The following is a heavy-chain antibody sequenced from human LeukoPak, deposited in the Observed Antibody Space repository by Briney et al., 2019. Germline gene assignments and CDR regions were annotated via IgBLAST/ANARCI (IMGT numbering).Heavy chain of an antibody. CDR2: ITSSSSII. CDR3: ARGYCSDGSCPPPFYYYAMDV. Sequence: GGSLRLSCGASGFTFSIYSMNWVRQAPGKGLEWVSYITSSSSIIYYADSVKGRFTVSRDNAKNSLYLQMNGLRAEDTAVYYCARGYCSDGSCPPPFYYYAMDVWGQGTTVTVSS. D-gene: IGHD2-15*01. V-gene: IGHV3-48*01. J-gene: IGHJ6*02. CDR1: GFTFSIYS.